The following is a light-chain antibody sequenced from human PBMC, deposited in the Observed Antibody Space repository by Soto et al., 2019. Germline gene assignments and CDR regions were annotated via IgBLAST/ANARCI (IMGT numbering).Light chain of an antibody. CDR1: SADVGIYNR. J-gene: IGLJ1*01. V-gene: IGLV2-18*02. Sequence: QSVLTQPPSVSGSPGQSVTISCTGTSADVGIYNRVAWYQQPPGTSPKLVICDVSNRPSGVPDRFSGSKSGCTASLPISPLHAEDLADYYSSSYTTSTTXVFRTGTNLPVL. CDR3: SSYTTSTTXV. CDR2: DVS.